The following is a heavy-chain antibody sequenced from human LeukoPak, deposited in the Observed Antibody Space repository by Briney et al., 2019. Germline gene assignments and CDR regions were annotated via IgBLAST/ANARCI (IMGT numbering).Heavy chain of an antibody. Sequence: GGSLRLSCTASGFNLSSYGVHWVRQAPGKGLEWVAVISYDGSNKYYGDSVKGRFTISRDNSKNTLYLQMNSLRAEDTAVYYCAKISTPYNYGSFDYWGQGTLVTVSS. CDR2: ISYDGSNK. V-gene: IGHV3-30*18. J-gene: IGHJ4*02. D-gene: IGHD5-24*01. CDR1: GFNLSSYG. CDR3: AKISTPYNYGSFDY.